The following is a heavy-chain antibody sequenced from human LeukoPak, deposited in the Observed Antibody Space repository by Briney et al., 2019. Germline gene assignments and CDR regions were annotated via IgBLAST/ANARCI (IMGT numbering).Heavy chain of an antibody. J-gene: IGHJ4*02. CDR3: ARDLILGSGSLDY. D-gene: IGHD3-10*01. Sequence: GGSLRLSCAASGFSFSRYWMHWVRQVPGKGLVWVSRIRSDGGDTGNADSVKGRFTISRDNAKNTLFLQMNSLRAEDTAVYYCARDLILGSGSLDYWGQGTLVTVSS. V-gene: IGHV3-74*01. CDR2: IRSDGGDT. CDR1: GFSFSRYW.